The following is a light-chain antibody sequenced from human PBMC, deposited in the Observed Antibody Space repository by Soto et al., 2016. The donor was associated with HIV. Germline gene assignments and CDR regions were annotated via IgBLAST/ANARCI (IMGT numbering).Light chain of an antibody. J-gene: IGKJ2*01. Sequence: DIQMTQSPSTLSASVGDRVTITCRASQSISSWLAWYQRKPGKAPKLLIYKAPSLESGVPSRFSGSGSGTEFTLTISSLQPDDFATYYCQQYSSYPYTFGQGTKLEIK. CDR3: QQYSSYPYT. CDR1: QSISSW. CDR2: KAP. V-gene: IGKV1-5*03.